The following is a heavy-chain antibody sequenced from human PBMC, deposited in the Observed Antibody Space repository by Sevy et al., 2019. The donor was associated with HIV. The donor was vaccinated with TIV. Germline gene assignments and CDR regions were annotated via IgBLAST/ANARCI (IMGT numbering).Heavy chain of an antibody. D-gene: IGHD1-1*01. J-gene: IGHJ4*02. CDR2: IYFTGNT. Sequence: SETLSLTCSVSGVSISSYFWTWVRQSPGKGLEWIGNIYFTGNTDYSPSLKSRFTLSLDTSKRQFSLTLKSVTAADTAIYFCARDSTTRPRVLDYWGQGTLVTVSS. CDR1: GVSISSYF. V-gene: IGHV4-59*01. CDR3: ARDSTTRPRVLDY.